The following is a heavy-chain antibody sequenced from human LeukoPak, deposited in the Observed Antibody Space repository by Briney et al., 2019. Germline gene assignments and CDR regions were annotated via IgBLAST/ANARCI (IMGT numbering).Heavy chain of an antibody. CDR3: TTYGSGRKFDY. CDR1: GFSFSDAW. CDR2: IESKTDGGTT. D-gene: IGHD3-10*01. V-gene: IGHV3-15*04. J-gene: IGHJ4*02. Sequence: PGGSHRLSCAASGFSFSDAWMSWVRQIPGKGLEWFGRIESKTDGGTTDYAAPVKGRFTISRDDSTNTLYLQMNSLKSEDTAVYYCTTYGSGRKFDYWGQGILVTVSS.